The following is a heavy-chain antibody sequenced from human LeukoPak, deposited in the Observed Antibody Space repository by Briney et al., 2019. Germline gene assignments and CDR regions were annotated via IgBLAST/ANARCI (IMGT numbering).Heavy chain of an antibody. Sequence: GASVKVSCEASGYTFTSYGISWVRQAPGQGLEWMGWISAYNGNTNYAQKLQGRVTMTTDTSTSTAYMELRSLRSDDTAVYYCARDRRIAAAGTLSYWGQGTLVTVSS. J-gene: IGHJ4*02. CDR3: ARDRRIAAAGTLSY. CDR1: GYTFTSYG. CDR2: ISAYNGNT. D-gene: IGHD6-13*01. V-gene: IGHV1-18*01.